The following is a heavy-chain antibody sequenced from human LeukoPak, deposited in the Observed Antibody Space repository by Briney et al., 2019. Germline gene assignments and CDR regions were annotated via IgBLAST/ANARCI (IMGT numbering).Heavy chain of an antibody. V-gene: IGHV1-69*04. CDR2: IIPILGIA. Sequence: SVKVSCKASGGTFSSYAISWVRQAPGQGLEWMGRIIPILGIANYAQKFQGRVTITADKSTSTAYMELSSLRSEDTAVYYCARVPVADDNWFDPWGQGTLVTVSS. J-gene: IGHJ5*02. D-gene: IGHD6-19*01. CDR3: ARVPVADDNWFDP. CDR1: GGTFSSYA.